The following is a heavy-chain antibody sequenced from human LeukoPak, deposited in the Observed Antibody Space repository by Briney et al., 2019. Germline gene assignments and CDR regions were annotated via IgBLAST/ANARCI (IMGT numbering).Heavy chain of an antibody. CDR3: AKDQTGYSSSWYGWAFDY. CDR2: ISGSGGST. Sequence: GGSLRLSCAASGFTFSSYAMSWVRQAPGKGLEWVSAISGSGGSTYYADSVKGRFTISRDNSKNTLYLQMNSLRAEDTAVYYCAKDQTGYSSSWYGWAFDYWGQGTLVTVSP. CDR1: GFTFSSYA. J-gene: IGHJ4*02. D-gene: IGHD6-13*01. V-gene: IGHV3-23*01.